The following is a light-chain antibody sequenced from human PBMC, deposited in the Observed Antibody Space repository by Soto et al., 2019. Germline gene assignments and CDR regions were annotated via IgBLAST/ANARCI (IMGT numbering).Light chain of an antibody. Sequence: DIQMTQSPSSLSASVGDRVTITCRASQGISNYLAWYQQKPGKVPKLLIYAASTLQSGVPSRFSWRGTGEEFHPTNRSPQAEDGGTYFLQKYKKCPRTFGQGTKVEIK. CDR2: AAS. J-gene: IGKJ1*01. CDR3: QKYKKCPRT. CDR1: QGISNY. V-gene: IGKV1-27*01.